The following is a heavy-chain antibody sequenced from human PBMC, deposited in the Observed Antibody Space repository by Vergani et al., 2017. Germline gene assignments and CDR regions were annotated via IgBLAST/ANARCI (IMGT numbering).Heavy chain of an antibody. Sequence: VQLVESGGGLVKPGGSLRLSCAASGFTFSSYSMNWVRQAPGTGPEWVAYIAWDGDNKFHADSFRGRFTIFRDNSKNILYLQMNSLRAEDTAVYYCAKGTTVVSFDYWGQGTLVTVSS. V-gene: IGHV3-30*18. CDR3: AKGTTVVSFDY. CDR1: GFTFSSYS. J-gene: IGHJ4*02. D-gene: IGHD4-23*01. CDR2: IAWDGDNK.